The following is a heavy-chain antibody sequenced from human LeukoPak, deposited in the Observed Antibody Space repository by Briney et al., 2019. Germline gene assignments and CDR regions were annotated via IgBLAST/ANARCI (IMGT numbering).Heavy chain of an antibody. Sequence: SETLSLTCAVYGGSFSGYYWSWIRQPPGKGLEWIGEINHSGSTNYNPSLKSRVTISVDTSKNQFSLKLSSVTAADTAVYYCARGRGYFSITGCYRWFDPWGQETLVTVSS. CDR3: ARGRGYFSITGCYRWFDP. J-gene: IGHJ5*02. CDR1: GGSFSGYY. D-gene: IGHD2-2*01. CDR2: INHSGST. V-gene: IGHV4-34*01.